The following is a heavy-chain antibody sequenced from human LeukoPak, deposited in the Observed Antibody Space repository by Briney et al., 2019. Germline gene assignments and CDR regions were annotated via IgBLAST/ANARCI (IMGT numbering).Heavy chain of an antibody. CDR3: ARDSSGWYTDFDY. CDR1: GFTFSSYS. CDR2: ISSSSSTM. V-gene: IGHV3-48*04. Sequence: PGGSLRLSCTASGFTFSSYSMNWVRQAPGKGLEWVSYISSSSSTMYYADSVRGRFTISRDNAKNSLYLQMNSLRAEDTAVYYCARDSSGWYTDFDYWGQGTLVTVSS. D-gene: IGHD6-19*01. J-gene: IGHJ4*02.